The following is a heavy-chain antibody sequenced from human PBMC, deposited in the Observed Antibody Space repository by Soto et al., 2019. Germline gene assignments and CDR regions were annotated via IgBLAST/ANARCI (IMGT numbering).Heavy chain of an antibody. CDR3: ARSPAWGLYRFDP. J-gene: IGHJ5*02. Sequence: ASVKVSCKASGYTFTGYYMHWVRQAPGQGLEWMGWINPNSGGTNYAQKFQGWVTMTRDTSISTAYMELSRLRSDDTAVYYCARSPAWGLYRFDPWGQGTLVTVSS. D-gene: IGHD3-3*01. CDR1: GYTFTGYY. V-gene: IGHV1-2*04. CDR2: INPNSGGT.